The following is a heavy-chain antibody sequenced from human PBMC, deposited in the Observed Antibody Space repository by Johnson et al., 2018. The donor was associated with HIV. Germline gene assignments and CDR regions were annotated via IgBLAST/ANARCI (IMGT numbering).Heavy chain of an antibody. D-gene: IGHD5-24*01. Sequence: VQLVESGGGLIQPGRSLRLSCAASGFTFDDFAMHWVRQAPGKGLEWVSRISWNGGSIDYADSVKGRFTISRDNAKNSLYLQMNSLRPEDTALYYCAKDKWGGHNLPALDIWGQVTMVTVSS. CDR1: GFTFDDFA. V-gene: IGHV3-9*01. CDR2: ISWNGGSI. J-gene: IGHJ3*02. CDR3: AKDKWGGHNLPALDI.